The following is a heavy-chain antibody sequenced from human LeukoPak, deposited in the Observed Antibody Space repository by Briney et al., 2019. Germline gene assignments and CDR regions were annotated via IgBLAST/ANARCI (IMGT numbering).Heavy chain of an antibody. CDR2: IYYSGST. CDR1: GGSIRSSNYY. Sequence: PSETLSLTCTVSGGSIRSSNYYWGWIRQPPGKGLEWIGNIYYSGSTYYNSSLKSRVSISVDTSKNQFSLKLSSVTAADTAVYYCARSYLANRYYYIDVWGKGTTVTVSS. D-gene: IGHD2/OR15-2a*01. CDR3: ARSYLANRYYYIDV. J-gene: IGHJ6*03. V-gene: IGHV4-39*01.